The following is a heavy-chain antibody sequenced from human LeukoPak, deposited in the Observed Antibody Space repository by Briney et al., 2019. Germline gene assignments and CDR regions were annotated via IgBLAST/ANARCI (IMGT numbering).Heavy chain of an antibody. Sequence: GGSLRLSCAASGFTFRNYGLTWVRQAAGKGLEWVSAISGSGGETNYADSVKGRFTISRDNSKNTLYLQMNSLRADDTALYYCAKGSGATGNYWFDPWGQGTLVTVSS. CDR2: ISGSGGET. J-gene: IGHJ5*02. CDR1: GFTFRNYG. V-gene: IGHV3-23*01. D-gene: IGHD6-13*01. CDR3: AKGSGATGNYWFDP.